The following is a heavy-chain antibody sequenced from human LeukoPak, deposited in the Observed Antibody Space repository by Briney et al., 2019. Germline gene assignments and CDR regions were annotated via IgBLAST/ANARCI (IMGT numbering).Heavy chain of an antibody. CDR2: VSSSGVST. D-gene: IGHD2-21*02. V-gene: IGHV3-23*01. Sequence: GGSLRLSCAASGFTFSTYAMSWVRQAPGKGLEWVSAVSSSGVSTYYADSVKGRFPISRDNSKHTLYLQMSSLRAEDTAVYYCAKPERNVVVTPIHGYFQHWGQGTLVSVSS. CDR1: GFTFSTYA. CDR3: AKPERNVVVTPIHGYFQH. J-gene: IGHJ1*01.